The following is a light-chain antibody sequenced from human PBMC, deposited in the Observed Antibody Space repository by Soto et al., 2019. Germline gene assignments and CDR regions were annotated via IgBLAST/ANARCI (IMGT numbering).Light chain of an antibody. Sequence: EVVLTQSPGTLSLSPGERATLSCKASQSVTSSYLAWYQQKCGQAPRLLIYSASSRAAGVPDRFSGSGSGADFSLTISRLEPEDFAVYYCQHFGSSPSTFGQGTKLEIK. CDR1: QSVTSSY. CDR3: QHFGSSPST. J-gene: IGKJ2*01. V-gene: IGKV3-20*01. CDR2: SAS.